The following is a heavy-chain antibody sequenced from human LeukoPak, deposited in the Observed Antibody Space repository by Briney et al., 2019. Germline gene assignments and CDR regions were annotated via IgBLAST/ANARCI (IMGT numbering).Heavy chain of an antibody. CDR3: ARTFYDTLDSDAFDF. D-gene: IGHD2/OR15-2a*01. Sequence: GASVKVSCKASGYTFTGYYMHWVRQAPGQGLEWMGWINPNSGATTSAQKFQGRVTMARDTSISTAYMELSRLRSNDTAVYYCARTFYDTLDSDAFDFWGQGTMVIVSS. CDR2: INPNSGAT. V-gene: IGHV1-2*02. J-gene: IGHJ3*01. CDR1: GYTFTGYY.